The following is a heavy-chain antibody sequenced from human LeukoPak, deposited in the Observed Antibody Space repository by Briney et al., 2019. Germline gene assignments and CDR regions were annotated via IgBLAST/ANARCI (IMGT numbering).Heavy chain of an antibody. CDR3: ARLTISNWFDA. CDR2: ISIRGDT. Sequence: PSQTLSLTCSVSGGSIRSTSYYLTWVRQSAGKGLEWIGRISIRGDTKYNPSLESRAAMSIDTFNNQLSLNLPSVTAADTAVYYCARLTISNWFDAWGQGTLVTVSS. CDR1: GGSIRSTSYY. D-gene: IGHD3-3*01. V-gene: IGHV4-61*02. J-gene: IGHJ5*01.